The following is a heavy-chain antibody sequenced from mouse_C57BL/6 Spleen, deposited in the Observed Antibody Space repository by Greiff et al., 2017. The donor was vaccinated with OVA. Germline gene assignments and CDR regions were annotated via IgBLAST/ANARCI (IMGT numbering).Heavy chain of an antibody. Sequence: VKLQQPGAELVKPGASVKLSCKASGYTFTSYWMHWVKQRPGRGLEWIGRIDPNSGGTKYNEKFKSKATLTVDKPSSTAYMQLISLAAEDAAVYYCASAGTGGGFADWGQGTLVTVSA. V-gene: IGHV1-72*01. CDR3: ASAGTGGGFAD. CDR1: GYTFTSYW. CDR2: IDPNSGGT. D-gene: IGHD4-1*01. J-gene: IGHJ3*01.